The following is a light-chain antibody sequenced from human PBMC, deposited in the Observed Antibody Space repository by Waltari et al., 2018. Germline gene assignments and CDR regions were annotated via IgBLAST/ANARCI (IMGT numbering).Light chain of an antibody. V-gene: IGLV2-14*03. J-gene: IGLJ3*02. CDR1: SSDIGGYDH. CDR3: TSYTRKHTWV. CDR2: DVT. Sequence: QSALTQPASVSGSPGQSITISCSGTSSDIGGYDHVSWYQQYPGIAPKLLIYDVTNRPSGVSNRFAGSKSVYTASLTISGLQAADEAHYYCTSYTRKHTWVFGGGTKVTVL.